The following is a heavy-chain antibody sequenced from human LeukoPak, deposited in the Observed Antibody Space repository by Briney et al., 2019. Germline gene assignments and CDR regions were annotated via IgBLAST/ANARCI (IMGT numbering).Heavy chain of an antibody. Sequence: ASVKVSCKASGGTFSSYAISWVRQAPGQGLEWMGWISAYNGNTNYAQKLQGRVTMTTDTSTSTAYMELRSLRSDDTAVYYCARAGIKDWFDPWGQGTLVTVSS. CDR3: ARAGIKDWFDP. CDR2: ISAYNGNT. J-gene: IGHJ5*02. V-gene: IGHV1-18*01. CDR1: GGTFSSYA. D-gene: IGHD1-14*01.